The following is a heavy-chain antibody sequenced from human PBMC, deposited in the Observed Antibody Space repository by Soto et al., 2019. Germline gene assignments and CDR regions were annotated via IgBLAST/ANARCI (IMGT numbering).Heavy chain of an antibody. CDR2: IIPIFGTA. D-gene: IGHD2-21*02. V-gene: IGHV1-69*12. CDR3: ARPAGDSYDWPYFDY. Sequence: QVQLVQSGAEVKKPGSSVKVSCKASGGTFSSYAISWVRQAPGQGLEWMGGIIPIFGTANYAQKFQGRVTITADESTSTAYRGLSSLRSEDTAVYYCARPAGDSYDWPYFDYWGQGTLVTVSS. J-gene: IGHJ4*02. CDR1: GGTFSSYA.